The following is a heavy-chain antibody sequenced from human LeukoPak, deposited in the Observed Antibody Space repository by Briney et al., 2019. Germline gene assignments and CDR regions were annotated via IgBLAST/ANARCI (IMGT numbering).Heavy chain of an antibody. CDR1: GFIFDNHG. J-gene: IGHJ4*02. CDR2: INWNGVST. CDR3: ARHYKTSYYEWFDF. Sequence: GGSLRLSCAASGFIFDNHGMSWVRQTPGQGLEWVSAINWNGVSTAYEDSVKGRFTISRDNAKNSLYLQMNSLRAEDTALYYCARHYKTSYYEWFDFWGQGTLVTVSS. D-gene: IGHD3-3*01. V-gene: IGHV3-20*04.